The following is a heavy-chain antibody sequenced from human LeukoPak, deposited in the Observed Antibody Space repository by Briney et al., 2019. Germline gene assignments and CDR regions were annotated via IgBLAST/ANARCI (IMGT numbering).Heavy chain of an antibody. CDR1: GGSISSYY. Sequence: SETLSLTCTVSGGSISSYYWSWIRQPPGKGLGWIGYIYYSGSTNYNPSLKSRVTISVDTSKNQFSLKLSSVTAADTAVYYCARYDGDSIDWGQGTLVTVSS. CDR3: ARYDGDSID. V-gene: IGHV4-59*01. J-gene: IGHJ4*02. CDR2: IYYSGST. D-gene: IGHD4-17*01.